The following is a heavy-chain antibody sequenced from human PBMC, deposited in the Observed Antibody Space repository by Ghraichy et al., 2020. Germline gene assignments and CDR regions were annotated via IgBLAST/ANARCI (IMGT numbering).Heavy chain of an antibody. CDR2: TKYDASEK. V-gene: IGHV3-7*03. Sequence: LSLTCAASGFTFNSYWMSWVCQAPGKGLEWVANTKYDASEKYYVASVKGRFTISRDNPENSVYLQMNSLRTEDTAVYYCARDVLPGNFDLWGRGTLVTVSS. D-gene: IGHD7-27*01. CDR1: GFTFNSYW. CDR3: ARDVLPGNFDL. J-gene: IGHJ2*01.